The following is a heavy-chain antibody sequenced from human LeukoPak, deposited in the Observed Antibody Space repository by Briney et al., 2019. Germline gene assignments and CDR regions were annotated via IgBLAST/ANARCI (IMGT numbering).Heavy chain of an antibody. J-gene: IGHJ5*02. V-gene: IGHV4-39*01. D-gene: IGHD1-26*01. CDR3: VRHRSGQAWLDP. CDR2: IYHSGSS. Sequence: PSETLSLTCTVSGDSFTSSSYCWGWIRQPPGKGREWIGCIYHSGSSYYNSSLNSRVTISVDTYKNEFSLRLKSVTATDTALYYCVRHRSGQAWLDPWGQGTLVTVSS. CDR1: GDSFTSSSYC.